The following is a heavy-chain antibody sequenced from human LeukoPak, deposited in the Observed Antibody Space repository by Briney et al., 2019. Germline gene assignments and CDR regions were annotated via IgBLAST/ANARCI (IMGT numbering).Heavy chain of an antibody. J-gene: IGHJ4*02. CDR1: GFTFSSYS. CDR3: AREGVGATLGY. Sequence: GGSLRLSCAASGFTFSSYSMNWVRQAPGKGLEWVSSVSSSSYIYYAGSVKGRFTISRDNAKNSLYLQMNSLRAEDTAVYYCAREGVGATLGYWGQGTLVTVSS. CDR2: VSSSSYI. D-gene: IGHD1-26*01. V-gene: IGHV3-21*01.